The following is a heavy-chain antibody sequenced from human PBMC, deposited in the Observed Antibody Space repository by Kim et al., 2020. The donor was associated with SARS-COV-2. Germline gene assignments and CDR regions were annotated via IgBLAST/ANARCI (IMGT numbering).Heavy chain of an antibody. CDR2: ISSNVNGYST. CDR3: TRVSVTTLDFGDAFD. V-gene: IGHV3-73*01. Sequence: GGSLRLSCGASGFTFSDSAMNWVRRASGKGLEWLARISSNVNGYSTAYCAPVRGSFTISRDDSTHTVYLQMNSLKTEDMADYYCTRVSVTTLDFGDAFD. J-gene: IGHJ3*02. D-gene: IGHD1-1*01. CDR1: GFTFSDSA.